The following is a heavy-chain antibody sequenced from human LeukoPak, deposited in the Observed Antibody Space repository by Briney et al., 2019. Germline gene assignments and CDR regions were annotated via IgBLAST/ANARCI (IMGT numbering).Heavy chain of an antibody. V-gene: IGHV3-74*01. Sequence: GGSLRLSCAASGFSLSGYWMYWVRQAPGKGLMYISRNNGDGSTTNYADVVKGRFTMSRDNVKNTLYLQMNSLRVEDTAVYYCARDPRNVGLAPWGQGTLVTVSS. CDR2: NNGDGSTT. CDR3: ARDPRNVGLAP. J-gene: IGHJ5*02. CDR1: GFSLSGYW. D-gene: IGHD2-15*01.